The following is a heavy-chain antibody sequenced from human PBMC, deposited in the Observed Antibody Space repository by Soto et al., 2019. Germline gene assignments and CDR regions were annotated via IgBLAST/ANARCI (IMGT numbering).Heavy chain of an antibody. CDR2: ISSSSSYI. CDR3: VGITPKGEGAAAGDAFDV. V-gene: IGHV3-21*01. D-gene: IGHD6-13*01. Sequence: GGSLRLSCAASGFTFSSYSMNWVRQAPGKGLEWVSSISSSSSYIYYADSMKGRFTISRDNAKNSLYLQMNSLRAEDTAEYYGVGITPKGEGAAAGDAFDVWGQGTMVTVSS. J-gene: IGHJ3*01. CDR1: GFTFSSYS.